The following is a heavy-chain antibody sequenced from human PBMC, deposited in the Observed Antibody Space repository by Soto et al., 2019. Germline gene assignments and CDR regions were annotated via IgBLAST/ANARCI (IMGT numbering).Heavy chain of an antibody. CDR2: INHSGST. CDR3: ARAHYCSGGSCYPYYFDY. J-gene: IGHJ4*02. D-gene: IGHD2-15*01. Sequence: SETLSLTCAVYGGSFSGYYWSWIRQPPGKGLEWIGEINHSGSTNYNPSLKSRVTISVDTSKDQFSLKLSSVTAADTAVYYCARAHYCSGGSCYPYYFDYWGQGTLVTVSS. V-gene: IGHV4-34*01. CDR1: GGSFSGYY.